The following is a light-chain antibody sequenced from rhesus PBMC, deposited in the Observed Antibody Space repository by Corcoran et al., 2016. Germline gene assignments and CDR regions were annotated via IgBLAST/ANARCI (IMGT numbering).Light chain of an antibody. J-gene: IGKJ4*01. Sequence: DIQLTQSPSSLSASVGDRVTITCRASQGISSYLAWYQQKSGKAPKLRIYDASNLQSGVPSRFSGSGSGTEFTLTISSLQLEDFATYYCQQRNSYPLTFGGGTTVEIK. CDR2: DAS. V-gene: IGKV1-38*01. CDR3: QQRNSYPLT. CDR1: QGISSY.